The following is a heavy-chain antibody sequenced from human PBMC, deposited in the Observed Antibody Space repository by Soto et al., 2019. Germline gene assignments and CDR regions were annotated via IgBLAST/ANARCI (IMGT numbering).Heavy chain of an antibody. CDR2: IYYSGGT. CDR1: GRPLRRSSYY. D-gene: IGHD2-15*01. J-gene: IGHJ6*03. Sequence: PPEALPLPCPVSGRPLRRSSYYSGWPRPPPGKGLEWHGSIYYSGGTDYSPALKSRVTISVDTAKNQCSVKLSSVTAADAAVDDCARGGCSGGRCYPTVAGFSLMDVWGKGTTVTVSS. V-gene: IGHV4-39*01. CDR3: ARGGCSGGRCYPTVAGFSLMDV.